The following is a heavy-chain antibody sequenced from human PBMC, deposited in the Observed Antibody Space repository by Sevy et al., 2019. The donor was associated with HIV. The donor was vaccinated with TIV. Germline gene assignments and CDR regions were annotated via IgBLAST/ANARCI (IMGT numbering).Heavy chain of an antibody. V-gene: IGHV3-21*01. CDR2: ISSSGSYI. Sequence: GGSLRLSCVASGFTFRSYTMKWVRHAPGKGLECVSSISSSGSYIYYADSVKGRFTISRDDAKNSLYLQMNTLRAEDAALYYCARVRPYDTRDFDYWGQGTLVTVSS. CDR1: GFTFRSYT. D-gene: IGHD3-22*01. CDR3: ARVRPYDTRDFDY. J-gene: IGHJ4*02.